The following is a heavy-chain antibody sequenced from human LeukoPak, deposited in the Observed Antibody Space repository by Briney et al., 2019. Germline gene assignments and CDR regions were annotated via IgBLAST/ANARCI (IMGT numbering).Heavy chain of an antibody. CDR1: GFTFSSYS. Sequence: PGGSLRLSCAASGFTFSSYSMNWVRQAPGKGLEWVSSISSSSSYIYYADSVKGRFTISRDNAKNSLYLQMNSLRAEDTAVYYCATHDFSGAYYFDYWGQGTLVTVSS. V-gene: IGHV3-21*04. D-gene: IGHD3/OR15-3a*01. CDR2: ISSSSSYI. CDR3: ATHDFSGAYYFDY. J-gene: IGHJ4*02.